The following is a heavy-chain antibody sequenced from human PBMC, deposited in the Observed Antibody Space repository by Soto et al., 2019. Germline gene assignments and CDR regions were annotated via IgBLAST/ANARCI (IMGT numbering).Heavy chain of an antibody. CDR2: ISAHNGNT. V-gene: IGHV1-18*01. D-gene: IGHD1-1*01. Sequence: QVHLVQSGAEVKKPGASVKVSCKGSGYAFTTYGITWVRQAPGQGLEWMGWISAHNGNTNYAQKRQGRVTVTRDTSTSTAYMELRSLRSDDTAVYYWARGGYGDYWGQGAVVTVSS. CDR1: GYAFTTYG. J-gene: IGHJ4*02. CDR3: ARGGYGDY.